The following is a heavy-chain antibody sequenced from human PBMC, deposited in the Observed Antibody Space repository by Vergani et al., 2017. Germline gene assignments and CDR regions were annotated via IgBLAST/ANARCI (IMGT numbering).Heavy chain of an antibody. CDR1: GFRVTTYY. CDR3: TRSECSGTTCYGHYFDL. Sequence: VELLESGGGLAQPGGSLRVSCSASGFRVTTYYMSWVRQAPGKGLEWVSVIKSDGRTSYAESVRCRFTISRDTSRNAVYLQMNILRVEDTCVYYCTRSECSGTTCYGHYFDLWGHGILVTVSS. D-gene: IGHD2-15*01. CDR2: IKSDGRT. V-gene: IGHV3-66*02. J-gene: IGHJ4*01.